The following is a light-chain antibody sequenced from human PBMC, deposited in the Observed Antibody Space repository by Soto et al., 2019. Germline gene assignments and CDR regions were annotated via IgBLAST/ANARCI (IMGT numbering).Light chain of an antibody. Sequence: IQMTQSPSSLSAAVGDRFTITCRTSQDITNYLVWFQQKPGKVPERLIYGATSLQSGVPSRFSGSGSGTEFTLTISSLQPEDFATYYCLQHNRYPWTFGQGTKVDI. J-gene: IGKJ1*01. CDR2: GAT. CDR1: QDITNY. V-gene: IGKV1-17*03. CDR3: LQHNRYPWT.